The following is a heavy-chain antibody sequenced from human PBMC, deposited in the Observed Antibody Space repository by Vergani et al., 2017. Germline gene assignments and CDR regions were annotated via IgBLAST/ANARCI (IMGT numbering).Heavy chain of an antibody. V-gene: IGHV4-59*12. J-gene: IGHJ4*02. Sequence: QVQLQESGPGLVKPSETLSLTCTVSGGSISSYYWSWIRQPPGKGLEWIGYIYYSGSTYYNPSLKSRVTISVDTSKNQFSLKLSSVTAADTAVYYCARVISGYDSSGYRRYYFDYWGQGTLVTVSS. D-gene: IGHD3-22*01. CDR2: IYYSGST. CDR1: GGSISSYY. CDR3: ARVISGYDSSGYRRYYFDY.